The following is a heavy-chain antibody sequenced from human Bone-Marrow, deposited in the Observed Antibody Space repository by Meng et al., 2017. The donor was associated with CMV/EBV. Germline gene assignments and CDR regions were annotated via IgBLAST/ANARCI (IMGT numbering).Heavy chain of an antibody. V-gene: IGHV4-39*01. CDR1: GGSISSSSYY. D-gene: IGHD6-6*01. Sequence: SETLSLTCTVSGGSISSSSYYWGWIRQPPGKGLEWIGNIYFSGSTYYNPSLKSRVTISVDTSKNQFSLKLSSVTAADTAVYYCARSGRTKARPAYYYGMDVWGQGTTVTVSS. CDR3: ARSGRTKARPAYYYGMDV. CDR2: IYFSGST. J-gene: IGHJ6*01.